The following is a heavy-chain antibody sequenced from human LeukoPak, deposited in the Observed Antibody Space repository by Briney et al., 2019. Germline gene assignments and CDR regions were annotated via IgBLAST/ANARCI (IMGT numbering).Heavy chain of an antibody. D-gene: IGHD5-18*01. Sequence: PGGSLRLSCAASGFTFSSYSMNWVRQAPGKGLEWVSSISSSSSYIYYADSVKGRFTISRDNAKYSLYLQMNSLRAEDTAVYYCAREGDIQLWSSHFDYWGQGTLVTVSS. J-gene: IGHJ4*02. CDR1: GFTFSSYS. CDR3: AREGDIQLWSSHFDY. CDR2: ISSSSSYI. V-gene: IGHV3-21*01.